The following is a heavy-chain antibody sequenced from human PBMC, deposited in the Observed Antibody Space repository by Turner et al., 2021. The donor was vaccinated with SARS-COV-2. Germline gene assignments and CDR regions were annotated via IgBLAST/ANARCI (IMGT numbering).Heavy chain of an antibody. CDR1: GYTFSSYD. Sequence: QVQLVQYGAEVKKPGASVKVSCKASGYTFSSYDINWVRQATGQGLEWMGWMNPNSGNTGYVQKFQGRVTMTRNTSISTAYMELSSLRSEDTAVYYCARTFTAMVRVDYWGQGTLVTVSS. V-gene: IGHV1-8*01. CDR3: ARTFTAMVRVDY. D-gene: IGHD5-18*01. CDR2: MNPNSGNT. J-gene: IGHJ4*02.